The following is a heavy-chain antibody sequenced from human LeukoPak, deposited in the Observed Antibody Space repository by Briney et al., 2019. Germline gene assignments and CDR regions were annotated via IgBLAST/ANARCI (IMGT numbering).Heavy chain of an antibody. V-gene: IGHV1-46*03. CDR2: INPSGGST. D-gene: IGHD2-2*01. Sequence: ASVKVSCKASGYTFTSYYMHWVRQAPRQGLEWMGIINPSGGSTSYAQKFQGRVTMTRDTSTSTVYMELSSLRSEDTAVYYCARDFGGDIVVVPAATHAFDIWGQGTMVTVSS. CDR3: ARDFGGDIVVVPAATHAFDI. J-gene: IGHJ3*02. CDR1: GYTFTSYY.